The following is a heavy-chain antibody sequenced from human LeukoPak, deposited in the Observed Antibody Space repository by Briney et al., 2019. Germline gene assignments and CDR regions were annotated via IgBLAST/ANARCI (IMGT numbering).Heavy chain of an antibody. CDR3: ARAPLVGRGVSRAMIDY. CDR1: GYTFTSYD. J-gene: IGHJ4*02. D-gene: IGHD3-10*01. V-gene: IGHV1-8*01. Sequence: ASVKVSCKASGYTFTSYDINWVRQATGQGLEWMGWMNPNSGNTGYAQKFQGRVTMTRNTSISTAYMELSSLRSEVTAVYYCARAPLVGRGVSRAMIDYWGQGTLVTVSS. CDR2: MNPNSGNT.